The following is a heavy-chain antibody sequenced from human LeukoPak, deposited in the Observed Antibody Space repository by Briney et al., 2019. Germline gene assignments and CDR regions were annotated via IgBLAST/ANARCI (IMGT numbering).Heavy chain of an antibody. V-gene: IGHV3-15*05. J-gene: IGHJ4*02. D-gene: IGHD2-2*01. CDR3: TTMGAPASFDY. Sequence: PGGSLRLSCAASGFTFSNAWMSWVRQAAEKGLEWVGRIKSRADGGTADYAAPVKGRFTISRDDSKNTLYLQMNSLRSEDTAVYYCTTMGAPASFDYWGQGSLVTVSS. CDR1: GFTFSNAW. CDR2: IKSRADGGTA.